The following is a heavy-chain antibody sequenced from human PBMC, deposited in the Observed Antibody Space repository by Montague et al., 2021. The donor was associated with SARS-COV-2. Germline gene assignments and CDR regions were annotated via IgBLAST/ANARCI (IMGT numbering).Heavy chain of an antibody. J-gene: IGHJ6*02. CDR3: ARRLNYDILTGGALQYYYGMDV. Sequence: SETLSLTCTVSGGSISSSSYYWGWIRQPPGKGLEWIGSIYYSGSTYYNPSLKSRVTISVGTSKNQFSLKLSSVTAADTAVYYCARRLNYDILTGGALQYYYGMDVWGQGTTVTVSS. V-gene: IGHV4-39*01. CDR2: IYYSGST. CDR1: GGSISSSSYY. D-gene: IGHD3-9*01.